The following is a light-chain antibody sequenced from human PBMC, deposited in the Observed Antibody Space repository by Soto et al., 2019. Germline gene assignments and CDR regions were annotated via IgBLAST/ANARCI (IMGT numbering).Light chain of an antibody. V-gene: IGLV1-47*02. CDR3: AAWDDSLGGSWV. Sequence: QSVLTQRPSASGTPGQRVIISCSGRSSNIGSNYVYWFQHLPGTAPKLLIYANDQRPSGVPDRFSGSKSGTSASLAISGLRSEDEADYYCAAWDDSLGGSWVFGGGTKLTVL. J-gene: IGLJ3*02. CDR1: SSNIGSNY. CDR2: AND.